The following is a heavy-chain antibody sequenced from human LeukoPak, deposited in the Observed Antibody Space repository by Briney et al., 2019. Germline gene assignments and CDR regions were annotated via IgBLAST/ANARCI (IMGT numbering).Heavy chain of an antibody. D-gene: IGHD3-22*01. CDR2: INPNSGGT. CDR3: ASGPYYYDSSGYPAAFDI. J-gene: IGHJ3*02. Sequence: GASVKVSCKASGYTFTGYYMHWVRQAPGQGLEWMGWINPNSGGTNYAQKFQGRVTMTRDTSISTAYMELSRLRSDDTAVYYCASGPYYYDSSGYPAAFDIWGQGTMVTVSS. CDR1: GYTFTGYY. V-gene: IGHV1-2*02.